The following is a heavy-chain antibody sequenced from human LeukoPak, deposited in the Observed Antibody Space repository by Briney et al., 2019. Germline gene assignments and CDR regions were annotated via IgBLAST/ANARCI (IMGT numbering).Heavy chain of an antibody. V-gene: IGHV1-18*01. Sequence: ASVKVSCKASGYTFANYGNSWVRQAPGHRLEWAGWISAYNGNTNSAQKLQGRVTMTTDTSTSTAYMELRSLRSDDTALYYCARDGAAAGRTFDYWGQGTLVTVSS. CDR1: GYTFANYG. D-gene: IGHD6-13*01. J-gene: IGHJ4*02. CDR3: ARDGAAAGRTFDY. CDR2: ISAYNGNT.